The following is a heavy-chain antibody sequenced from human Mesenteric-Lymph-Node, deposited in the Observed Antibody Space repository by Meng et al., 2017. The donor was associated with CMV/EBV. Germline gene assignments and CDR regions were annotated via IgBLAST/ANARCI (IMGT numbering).Heavy chain of an antibody. CDR1: GFTFEDYA. V-gene: IGHV3-9*01. Sequence: GGSLRLSCAASGFTFEDYAMHWVRQAPGKGLEWVAGIDWNSDRIGYADSLKGRFTISRDNAKNSLYLQMNSLRAEDTAVYYCARQYSGYDFDYWGQGTLVTVSS. J-gene: IGHJ4*02. CDR3: ARQYSGYDFDY. CDR2: IDWNSDRI. D-gene: IGHD5-12*01.